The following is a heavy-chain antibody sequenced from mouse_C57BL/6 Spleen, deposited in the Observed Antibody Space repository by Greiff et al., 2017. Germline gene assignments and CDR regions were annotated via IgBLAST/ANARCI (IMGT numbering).Heavy chain of an antibody. CDR1: GYTFTDYY. Sequence: EVQLLHSGPELVQPGASVKISCKASGYTFTDYYMNWVKQSHGKSLEWIGDINPNNGGTSYNQKFKGKAKLTVDKSSSTTYMELRSLTAEDSAVYYGEYEDYFAYWGQGTLVTVSA. CDR2: INPNNGGT. V-gene: IGHV1-26*01. CDR3: EYEDYFAY. D-gene: IGHD2-4*01. J-gene: IGHJ3*01.